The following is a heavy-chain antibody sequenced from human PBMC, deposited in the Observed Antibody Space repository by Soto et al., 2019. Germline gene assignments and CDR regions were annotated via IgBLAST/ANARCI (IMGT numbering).Heavy chain of an antibody. Sequence: GGSLRLSCAASGFTFSSYAMTWVRQAPGKGLEWVSAISGSGGSTFYADSVEGRFTISRDNSKNTLYLQMNSLRAEDTAVYYCTKGRGAAGQYYYYYYYMDVWGKGATVTVSS. V-gene: IGHV3-23*01. CDR2: ISGSGGST. CDR3: TKGRGAAGQYYYYYYYMDV. CDR1: GFTFSSYA. J-gene: IGHJ6*03. D-gene: IGHD6-13*01.